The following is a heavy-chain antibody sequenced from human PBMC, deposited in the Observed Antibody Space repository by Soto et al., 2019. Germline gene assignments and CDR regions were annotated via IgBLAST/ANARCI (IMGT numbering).Heavy chain of an antibody. CDR3: AKSPLGYCSGGSCYPPHYFDY. D-gene: IGHD2-15*01. V-gene: IGHV3-23*01. CDR2: VGGSGDST. Sequence: GGSLRLSCAASGFIFSNYAMNWVRQGPGKGLEWVSGVGGSGDSTYYADSVKGRFTISRDNSKDTLYLQMNSLRAEDTAVYYCAKSPLGYCSGGSCYPPHYFDYWGQGTLVTVSS. CDR1: GFIFSNYA. J-gene: IGHJ4*02.